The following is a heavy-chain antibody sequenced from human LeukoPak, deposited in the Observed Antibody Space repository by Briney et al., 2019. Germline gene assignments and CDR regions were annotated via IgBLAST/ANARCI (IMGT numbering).Heavy chain of an antibody. D-gene: IGHD6-13*01. J-gene: IGHJ4*02. V-gene: IGHV3-11*06. CDR1: GFTFSDYY. Sequence: GGSLRLSCAAFGFTFSDYYMSWIRQAPGKGLEWVSYISKSGSDTNFADSVKGRFTISRDNAKNSLYLQMNSLRAEDTAVYYCARVGAAGTADYWGQGTLVTVSS. CDR2: ISKSGSDT. CDR3: ARVGAAGTADY.